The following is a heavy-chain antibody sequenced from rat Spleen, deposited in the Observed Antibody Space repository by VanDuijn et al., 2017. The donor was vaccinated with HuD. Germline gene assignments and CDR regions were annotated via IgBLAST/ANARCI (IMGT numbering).Heavy chain of an antibody. CDR1: GFTFSNYG. D-gene: IGHD4-2*01. V-gene: IGHV5-19*01. J-gene: IGHJ2*01. CDR3: TRENWKPDY. Sequence: EVQVVESGGGLVQPGRSLKLSCAASGFTFSNYGMHWIRQAPTKGLEWVATITSGGSNTYYPDSVKGRFTISRENAYSTLYLQMNSLRSEDTGTYYCTRENWKPDYWGQGVMVTVSS. CDR2: ITSGGSNT.